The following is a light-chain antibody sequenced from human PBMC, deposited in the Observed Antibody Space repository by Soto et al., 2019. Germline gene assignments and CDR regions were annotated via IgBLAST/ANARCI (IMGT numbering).Light chain of an antibody. Sequence: ITRSPNTLTVSLGERSALSCRASQSVSSSIHWYQQKPGQAPRLLIYDASNMESGIPARFSGRGSGTDFTLTIGGLQSEDFAVYYCQQYNSRPRTFGQGTKVDIK. CDR2: DAS. J-gene: IGKJ1*01. V-gene: IGKV3-15*01. CDR1: QSVSSS. CDR3: QQYNSRPRT.